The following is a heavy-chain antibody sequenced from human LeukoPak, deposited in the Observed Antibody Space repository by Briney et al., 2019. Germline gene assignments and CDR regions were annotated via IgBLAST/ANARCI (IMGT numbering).Heavy chain of an antibody. J-gene: IGHJ3*02. CDR2: IYYSGST. CDR1: GGSISSGGYY. V-gene: IGHV4-31*03. Sequence: PSQTLSLTCTVSGGSISSGGYYWSWIRQHPGKGLEWIGYIYYSGSTYYNPSLKSRVTISVDTSKNQFSLKLSSVTAADTAVYYCARKYYYDSSGSRAFDIWGQGTMVAVSS. D-gene: IGHD3-22*01. CDR3: ARKYYYDSSGSRAFDI.